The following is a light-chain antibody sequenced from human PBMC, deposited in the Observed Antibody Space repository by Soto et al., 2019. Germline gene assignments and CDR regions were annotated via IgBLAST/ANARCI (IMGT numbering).Light chain of an antibody. J-gene: IGKJ1*01. Sequence: EIVLTQSPATLSLSPGERATLSSRASQSVSSDLSWYQQKPGQAPRLLIYDASNRATGIPARFSGSGSGTDFTLTISSLEPEDFAVYYCQQRSNWPRTFGQGTKVDIK. V-gene: IGKV3-11*01. CDR2: DAS. CDR1: QSVSSD. CDR3: QQRSNWPRT.